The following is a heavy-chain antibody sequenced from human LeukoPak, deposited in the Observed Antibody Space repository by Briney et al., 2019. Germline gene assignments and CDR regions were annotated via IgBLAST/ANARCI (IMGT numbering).Heavy chain of an antibody. CDR3: ARDRERYDFWSGYYTGNYYYGMDV. Sequence: SQTLSLTCTVSGGSISSGGYYWSWIRQHPGKGLEWIGYIYYSGSTYYNPSLKSRVTISVDTSKNQFSLKLSSVTAADTAVYYCARDRERYDFWSGYYTGNYYYGMDVWGQGTTVTASS. CDR2: IYYSGST. J-gene: IGHJ6*02. D-gene: IGHD3-3*01. V-gene: IGHV4-31*02. CDR1: GGSISSGGYY.